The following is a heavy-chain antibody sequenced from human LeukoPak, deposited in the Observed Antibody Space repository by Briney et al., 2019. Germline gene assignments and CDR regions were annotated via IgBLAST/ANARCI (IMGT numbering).Heavy chain of an antibody. CDR3: AKDVIRGAISYFES. D-gene: IGHD3-10*01. Sequence: GGSLRLSCAASGFTVSSNYMSWVRQAPGKGLEWVSAIRGRDSSTTYADSMKGRFTISRDNSKNMLFLQVSSLRAEDTAVYYCAKDVIRGAISYFESWGQGTLVAVSS. CDR1: GFTVSSNY. CDR2: IRGRDSST. J-gene: IGHJ4*02. V-gene: IGHV3-23*01.